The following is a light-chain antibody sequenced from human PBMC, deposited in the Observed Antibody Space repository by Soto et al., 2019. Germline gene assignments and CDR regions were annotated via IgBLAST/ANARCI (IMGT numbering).Light chain of an antibody. Sequence: DLQMTQSPSSLSASVRDRVTITCRASQSIGSNLNWYQQSPGKAPKVLIYKASSLESGVPSTFSGSGSGTEFTLTISSLQPDDFATYYCQQYNSYPWTFGQGTKVEIK. CDR1: QSIGSN. CDR2: KAS. J-gene: IGKJ1*01. V-gene: IGKV1-5*03. CDR3: QQYNSYPWT.